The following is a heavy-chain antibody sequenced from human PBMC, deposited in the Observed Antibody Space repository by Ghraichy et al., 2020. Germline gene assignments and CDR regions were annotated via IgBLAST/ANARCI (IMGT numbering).Heavy chain of an antibody. J-gene: IGHJ5*02. Sequence: SETLSLTCAVYGGSFSGYYWSWIRQPPGKGLEWIGEINHSGSTNYNPSLKSRVTISVDTSKNQFSLKLSSVTAADTAVYYCARLILIVVVPAAMEYNWFDPWGQGTLVTVSS. V-gene: IGHV4-34*01. D-gene: IGHD2-2*01. CDR2: INHSGST. CDR1: GGSFSGYY. CDR3: ARLILIVVVPAAMEYNWFDP.